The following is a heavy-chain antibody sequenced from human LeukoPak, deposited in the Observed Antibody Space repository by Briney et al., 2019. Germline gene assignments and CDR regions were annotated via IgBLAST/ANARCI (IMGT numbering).Heavy chain of an antibody. J-gene: IGHJ4*02. CDR3: ARTSVYYDYVWGSPDY. D-gene: IGHD3-16*01. CDR1: GYSFTSYW. V-gene: IGHV5-51*01. CDR2: IYPGDSDT. Sequence: GESLKISCKGSGYSFTSYWIGWVRQMPGKGLEWMGIIYPGDSDTRYSPSFQGQVTISADKSISTAYLRWSSLKASDTAMYYCARTSVYYDYVWGSPDYWGQGTLVTVSS.